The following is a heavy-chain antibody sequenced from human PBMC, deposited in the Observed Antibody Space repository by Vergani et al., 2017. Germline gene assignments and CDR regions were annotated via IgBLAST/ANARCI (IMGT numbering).Heavy chain of an antibody. V-gene: IGHV1-69*02. CDR1: VDIFTNYT. J-gene: IGHJ4*02. CDR2: IIPIIRLA. Sequence: QVHLEQSGTEVKKPGSSVKVSCKFSVDIFTNYTVTWVRQAPGQGLEWMGRIIPIIRLATSAQKFHDRVKITGDTSTNTVYMEMNNLRSEDTAVYYCARVSPGDNSGWEPFDYWGQGTLVTVSS. CDR3: ARVSPGDNSGWEPFDY. D-gene: IGHD6-19*01.